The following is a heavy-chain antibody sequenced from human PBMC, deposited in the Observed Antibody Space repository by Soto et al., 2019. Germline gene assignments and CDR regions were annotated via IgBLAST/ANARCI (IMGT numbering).Heavy chain of an antibody. CDR2: IYYSGST. J-gene: IGHJ6*02. CDR1: GGSISSYY. Sequence: PSETLSLTCTVSGGSISSYYWSWIRQPPGKGLEWIGYIYYSGSTNYNPSLKSRVTISVDTSKNQFSLKLSSVTAADTAVYYCARHHFYCTGGSCYLQAYHYYGLDVWGQGTTVTVSS. CDR3: ARHHFYCTGGSCYLQAYHYYGLDV. V-gene: IGHV4-59*08. D-gene: IGHD2-15*01.